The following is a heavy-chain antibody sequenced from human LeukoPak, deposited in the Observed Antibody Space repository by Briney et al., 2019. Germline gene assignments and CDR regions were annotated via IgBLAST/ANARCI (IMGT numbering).Heavy chain of an antibody. D-gene: IGHD4-11*01. CDR2: INPSGGST. CDR3: ARSTVEDGMDV. V-gene: IGHV1-46*01. J-gene: IGHJ6*02. CDR1: GYTFTGYY. Sequence: ASVEVSCKASGYTFTGYYMHWVRQAPGQGLEWMGIINPSGGSTSYAQKFQGRVTMTRDTSTTTVYMELSSLRSEDTAVYYCARSTVEDGMDVWGQGTTVTVSS.